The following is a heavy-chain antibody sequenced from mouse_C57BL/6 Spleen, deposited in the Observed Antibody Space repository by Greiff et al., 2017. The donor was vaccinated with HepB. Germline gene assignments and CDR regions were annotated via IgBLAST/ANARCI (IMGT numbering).Heavy chain of an antibody. D-gene: IGHD2-4*01. CDR3: AGDYDWSGYAMDY. CDR2: INPNYGTT. Sequence: VHVKQSGPELVKPGASVKISCKASGYSFTDYNMNWVKQSNGKSLEWIGVINPNYGTTSYNQKFKGKATLTVDQSSSTAYMQLNSLTSEDSAVYYCAGDYDWSGYAMDYWGQGTSVTVSS. J-gene: IGHJ4*01. V-gene: IGHV1-39*01. CDR1: GYSFTDYN.